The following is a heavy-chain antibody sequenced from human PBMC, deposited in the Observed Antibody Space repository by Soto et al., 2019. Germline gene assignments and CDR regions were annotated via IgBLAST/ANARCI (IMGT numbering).Heavy chain of an antibody. D-gene: IGHD5-18*01. CDR1: GGSISSSNW. V-gene: IGHV4-4*02. Sequence: PSETLSLTCAVSGGSISSSNWWSWVRQPPGKGLEWIGEIYHSGSTNYNPSLKSRVTISVDKSKNQFSLKLSSVTAADTAVYYCARAGTLTAVDTAIDYWGQGTLVTVSS. CDR3: ARAGTLTAVDTAIDY. J-gene: IGHJ4*02. CDR2: IYHSGST.